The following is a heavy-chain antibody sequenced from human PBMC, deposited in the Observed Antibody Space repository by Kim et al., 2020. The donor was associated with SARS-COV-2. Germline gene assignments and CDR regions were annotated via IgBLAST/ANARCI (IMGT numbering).Heavy chain of an antibody. CDR3: GRDFRYADFDD. V-gene: IGHV1-18*01. D-gene: IGHD1-1*01. J-gene: IGHJ4*02. Sequence: TMYAQNLQDRVTMTIDTSTNTAYMELRSLRSDDTGVYYCGRDFRYADFDDWGQGTLVTVSS. CDR2: T.